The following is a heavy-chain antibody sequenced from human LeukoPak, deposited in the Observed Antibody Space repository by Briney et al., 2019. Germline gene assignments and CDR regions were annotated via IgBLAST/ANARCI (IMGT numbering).Heavy chain of an antibody. CDR2: IYTSGST. J-gene: IGHJ5*02. CDR1: GGSIRSHY. D-gene: IGHD3-9*01. Sequence: PSETLSLTCSVSGGSIRSHYWSWIRQPAGKGLEWIGRIYTSGSTNYNPSLKSRVTMSVDTSKNQFSLKLSSVTAADTAVYYCARGRYSAGDNWFDPWGQGTLVTVSS. CDR3: ARGRYSAGDNWFDP. V-gene: IGHV4-4*07.